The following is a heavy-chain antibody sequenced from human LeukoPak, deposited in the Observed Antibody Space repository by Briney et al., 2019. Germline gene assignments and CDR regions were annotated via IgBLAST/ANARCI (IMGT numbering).Heavy chain of an antibody. V-gene: IGHV3-33*01. Sequence: GGSLRLSCAASGFTFSSYGIHWVRQAPGKGLEWVPVIWSDGSNKYYADSVKGRFTISRDNSKNTLYLQMNSLRAEDTAVYYCVRGYYAGRGHHFEYWGQGTLVTVSS. CDR3: VRGYYAGRGHHFEY. J-gene: IGHJ4*02. CDR1: GFTFSSYG. D-gene: IGHD3-22*01. CDR2: IWSDGSNK.